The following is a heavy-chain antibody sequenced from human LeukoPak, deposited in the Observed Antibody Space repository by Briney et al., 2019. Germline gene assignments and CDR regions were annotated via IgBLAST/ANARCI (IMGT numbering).Heavy chain of an antibody. V-gene: IGHV4-34*01. CDR3: AVAPMGSSTRGTFDP. CDR2: INHMGST. D-gene: IGHD6-13*01. Sequence: SETLSLTCAVYGGSFSSYYWSWIRQPPGKGLEWIGEINHMGSTNYNPSLKSGVTISVDTSKNQFSLKLSSVTAADTAVYYCAVAPMGSSTRGTFDPWGQGTLVTVSS. CDR1: GGSFSSYY. J-gene: IGHJ5*02.